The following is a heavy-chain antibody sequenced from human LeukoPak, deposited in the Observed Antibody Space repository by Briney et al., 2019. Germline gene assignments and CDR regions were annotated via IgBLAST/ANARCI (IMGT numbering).Heavy chain of an antibody. CDR3: ARSRSRDCSSTSCYSYGLDY. CDR1: GYTFTGYY. CDR2: INPNSGGT. Sequence: ASVKVFCKASGYTFTGYYMHWVRQAPGQGFEWMGWINPNSGGTHYAQKFQGRVTMTRDTSISTAYMELSRLTSDDTAVYYCARSRSRDCSSTSCYSYGLDYWGQGTLVTVSS. D-gene: IGHD2-2*01. V-gene: IGHV1-2*02. J-gene: IGHJ4*02.